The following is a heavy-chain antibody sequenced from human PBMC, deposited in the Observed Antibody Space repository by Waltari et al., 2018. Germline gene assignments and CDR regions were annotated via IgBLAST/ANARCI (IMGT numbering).Heavy chain of an antibody. J-gene: IGHJ3*02. CDR1: GYTFTSYG. CDR2: ISAYKGNT. CDR3: ARGGSRALEAFDI. D-gene: IGHD3-16*01. Sequence: QVQLVQSGAEVKKPGASVKVSCKASGYTFTSYGLSWVRQAPGQGIEGMGWISAYKGNTNYEQKLQGRVTRTQDPATSTAYMELRSRRSADTAVYYCARGGSRALEAFDIWGQGTMVTVSS. V-gene: IGHV1-18*01.